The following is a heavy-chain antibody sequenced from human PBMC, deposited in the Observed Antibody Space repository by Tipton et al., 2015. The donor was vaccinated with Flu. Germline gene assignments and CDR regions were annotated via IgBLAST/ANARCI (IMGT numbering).Heavy chain of an antibody. CDR1: GFTVSSNY. Sequence: AASGFTVSSNYMSWVRQAPGKGLEWVSVIYSGGSTYYADSVKGRFTISRDNSKNTLYLQMNSLRAEDTAVYYCARVGYYYDSSGYFDYWGQGTLVTVSS. V-gene: IGHV3-53*01. CDR2: IYSGGST. CDR3: ARVGYYYDSSGYFDY. J-gene: IGHJ4*02. D-gene: IGHD3-22*01.